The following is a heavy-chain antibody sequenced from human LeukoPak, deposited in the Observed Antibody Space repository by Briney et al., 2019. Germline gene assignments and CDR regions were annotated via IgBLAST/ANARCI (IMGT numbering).Heavy chain of an antibody. CDR1: GFTFNNYP. CDR2: IGGEKSGSWT. D-gene: IGHD3-22*01. J-gene: IGHJ4*02. V-gene: IGHV3-23*01. CDR3: AKVVYYDSSGYPAPSDY. Sequence: GGSLRLSCAASGFTFNNYPMGWVRQAPGKGLEWLSAIGGEKSGSWTKSADSVKGRFTISRDNSENTLYLQMDSLTVEDTAVYYCAKVVYYDSSGYPAPSDYWGQGTLVTVSS.